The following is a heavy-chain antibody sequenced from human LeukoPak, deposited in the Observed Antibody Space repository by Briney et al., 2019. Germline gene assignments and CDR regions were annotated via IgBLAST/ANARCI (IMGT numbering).Heavy chain of an antibody. J-gene: IGHJ4*02. V-gene: IGHV3-66*02. CDR2: IYSGDST. CDR3: ARDLWDATGY. CDR1: GFSSNY. Sequence: GGSLRLSCVASGFSSNYMSWVRQARGKGLEWVSVIYSGDSTYYADSVKGRFTISRDISKNTLYLQMNSLRPEDTAVYHCARDLWDATGYWGQGTPVTVSS. D-gene: IGHD3-3*01.